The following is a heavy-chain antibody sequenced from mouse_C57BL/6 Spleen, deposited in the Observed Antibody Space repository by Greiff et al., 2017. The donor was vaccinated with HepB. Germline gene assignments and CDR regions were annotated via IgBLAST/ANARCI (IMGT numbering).Heavy chain of an antibody. J-gene: IGHJ3*01. V-gene: IGHV3-6*01. Sequence: EVKLQESGPGLVKPSQSLSLPCSVTGYSITSGYYWNWIRQFPGNKLEWMGYISYDGSNNSNPSLKNRISINRATSKNQFFLKLNSVTTEDTATYYCARDLYYSNPWLAYWGRGTLVTVSA. CDR2: ISYDGSN. CDR3: ARDLYYSNPWLAY. D-gene: IGHD2-5*01. CDR1: GYSITSGYY.